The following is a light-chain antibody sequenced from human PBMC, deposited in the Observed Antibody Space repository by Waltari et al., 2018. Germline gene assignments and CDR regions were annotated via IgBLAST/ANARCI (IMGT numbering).Light chain of an antibody. CDR2: DTS. CDR1: ESIARP. J-gene: IGKJ2*01. Sequence: EIVLTQSPATLSLSPGDRATLSCSASESIARPLVWYQQKPGQPPRILIYDTSNRAAGIPARFSGSGSGTDFSLTISSLEPEDFVVYYCQQRSHWPMYTFGQGTKLEIK. CDR3: QQRSHWPMYT. V-gene: IGKV3-11*01.